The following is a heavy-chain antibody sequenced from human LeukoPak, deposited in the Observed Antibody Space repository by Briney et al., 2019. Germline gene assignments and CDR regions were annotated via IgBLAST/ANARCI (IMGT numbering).Heavy chain of an antibody. J-gene: IGHJ5*02. CDR1: GYTFTSYY. V-gene: IGHV1-46*01. Sequence: GASVKVSCTASGYTFTSYYMHWVRQAPGQGLEWMGIINPSGGSTSYAQKFQGRVTMTRDMSTSTVYMELSSLRSEDTAVYYCARSSGAYDFWSGPGAWGQGTLVTVSS. CDR3: ARSSGAYDFWSGPGA. D-gene: IGHD3-3*01. CDR2: INPSGGST.